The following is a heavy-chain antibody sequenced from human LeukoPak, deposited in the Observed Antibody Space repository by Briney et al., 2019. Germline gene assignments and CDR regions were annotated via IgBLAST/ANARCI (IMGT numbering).Heavy chain of an antibody. CDR1: GASISSYY. V-gene: IGHV4-59*01. J-gene: IGHJ3*02. Sequence: SSGTLSLTCTVSGASISSYYWSWIRQPPGKGLEWIGYMYYGGSTNYNPSLKSRVTTSVDTSKNQFSLKLSSVTAADTAVYYCARGGSIVGATPHDTFDIWGQGTMVTVSS. CDR3: ARGGSIVGATPHDTFDI. D-gene: IGHD1-26*01. CDR2: MYYGGST.